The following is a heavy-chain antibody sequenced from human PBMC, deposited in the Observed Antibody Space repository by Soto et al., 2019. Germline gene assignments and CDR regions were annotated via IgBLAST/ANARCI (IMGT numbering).Heavy chain of an antibody. D-gene: IGHD3-9*01. CDR3: ARMDLLNVYGCMDG. CDR1: GDSIRSGNHY. V-gene: IGHV4-30-4*01. CDR2: IYYNGST. Sequence: SETLSLTCTVCGDSIRSGNHYWSWIRQPPGKGLEWIGYIYYNGSTYYSPSLKSRVTISVDTSKNQFSLKLNAVTAADTAVYYCARMDLLNVYGCMDGLLQGTTISGSA. J-gene: IGHJ6*01.